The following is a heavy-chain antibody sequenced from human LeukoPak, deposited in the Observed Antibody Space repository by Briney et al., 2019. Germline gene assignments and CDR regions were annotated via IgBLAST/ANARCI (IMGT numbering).Heavy chain of an antibody. CDR1: GFTFTNNF. Sequence: GGSLRLSCAASGFTFTNNFMSWVRQVPGRGLEWVANIKQDGSETTYADSVRGRFTIFRDDAKDSVYLQMNSLRAEDSATYYCVREGFYFFDFWGQGTLVTVSS. CDR2: IKQDGSET. V-gene: IGHV3-7*01. J-gene: IGHJ4*01. CDR3: VREGFYFFDF.